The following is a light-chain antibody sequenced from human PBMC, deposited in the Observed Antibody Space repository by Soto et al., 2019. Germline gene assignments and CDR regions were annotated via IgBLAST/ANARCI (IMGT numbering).Light chain of an antibody. CDR1: SSDVGGYNY. Sequence: QSVLTQPASVSGSPGQSITISCTGTSSDVGGYNYVSWYQQHPGKAPKLMIYEVSNRPSGVSNRFSGSKSGNTASLTISGLQAEDEADYYCSSYRSSSTLAVFGGGTKVTVL. CDR3: SSYRSSSTLAV. J-gene: IGLJ2*01. V-gene: IGLV2-14*01. CDR2: EVS.